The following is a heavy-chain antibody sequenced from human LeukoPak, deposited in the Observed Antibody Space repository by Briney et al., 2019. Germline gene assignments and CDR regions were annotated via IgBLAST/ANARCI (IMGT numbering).Heavy chain of an antibody. Sequence: GGSLRLSCAASGLTFSNYGMHWVRQAPGKGLEWVAVIWYDGSIKYYADSVKGRFTISRDNSKNTLYLQMNSLRAEDTAVYYCASAAGPFDNWGQGTLVTVSS. V-gene: IGHV3-33*01. CDR3: ASAAGPFDN. CDR2: IWYDGSIK. J-gene: IGHJ4*02. CDR1: GLTFSNYG. D-gene: IGHD6-13*01.